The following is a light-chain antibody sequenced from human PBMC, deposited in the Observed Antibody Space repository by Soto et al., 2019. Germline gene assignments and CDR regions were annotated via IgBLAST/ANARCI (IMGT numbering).Light chain of an antibody. J-gene: IGKJ5*01. V-gene: IGKV1-5*01. CDR3: QQYNSYLFT. Sequence: DIHMTQSPSTLSASVGYRFTITCRASQSISSWLAWYQQKPGKAPKFLIYDASSLESGVPSRFRGSGSGTEFTLTISSLQPDDFETYYCQQYNSYLFTFGQGTRLEIK. CDR2: DAS. CDR1: QSISSW.